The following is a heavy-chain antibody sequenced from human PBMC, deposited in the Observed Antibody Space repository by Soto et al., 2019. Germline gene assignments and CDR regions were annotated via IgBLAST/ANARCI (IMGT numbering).Heavy chain of an antibody. CDR3: GHRRDVATRCWFDP. D-gene: IGHD6-6*01. CDR1: GFSLSSGGGA. J-gene: IGHJ5*02. V-gene: IGHV2-5*01. Sequence: QITLKESGPTLVKSTQTLTLTCTFSGFSLSSGGGAVGWIRQPPGKALEWLAIIYASGGTHYSPSLKTRLTITKDTSKNQVVLTMTNMDPVGTATYYCGHRRDVATRCWFDPWGQGILVTVSS. CDR2: IYASGGT.